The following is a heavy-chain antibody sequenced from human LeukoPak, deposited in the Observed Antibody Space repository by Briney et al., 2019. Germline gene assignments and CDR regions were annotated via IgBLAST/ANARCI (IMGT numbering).Heavy chain of an antibody. Sequence: GGSLRLSCAASGFTFSSYAMHWVRQAPGEGLEWVAVISYDGSNKYYADSVKGRFTISRDNSKNTLYLQMNSLRAEDTAVYYCARDLGQGYYYYYMDVWGKGTTVTVSS. D-gene: IGHD7-27*01. CDR3: ARDLGQGYYYYYMDV. J-gene: IGHJ6*03. V-gene: IGHV3-30*01. CDR1: GFTFSSYA. CDR2: ISYDGSNK.